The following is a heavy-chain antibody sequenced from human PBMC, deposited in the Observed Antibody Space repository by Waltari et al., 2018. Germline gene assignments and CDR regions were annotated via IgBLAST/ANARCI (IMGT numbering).Heavy chain of an antibody. V-gene: IGHV3-48*03. D-gene: IGHD4-4*01. CDR3: ARDSNGTVYSGMDV. Sequence: EVQLVESGGGLVQPGGSLRLSCAASGFTFSSYEMNWVRQAPGKGLEWVSYISSSGSTIYYADYVKGRFTISRDNAKNSLYLQMNSLRAEDTAVYYCARDSNGTVYSGMDVWGQGTTVTVSS. CDR1: GFTFSSYE. CDR2: ISSSGSTI. J-gene: IGHJ6*02.